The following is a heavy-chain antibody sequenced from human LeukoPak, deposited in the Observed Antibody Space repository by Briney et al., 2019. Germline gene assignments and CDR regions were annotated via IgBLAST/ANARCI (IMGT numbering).Heavy chain of an antibody. Sequence: GGSLRLSCAASGFTFSAYYMSWIRQAPGKGLEWVSYISAPGNTTYYADSVKGRFTISRDNAKNSLYLQMNTLRAEDTAVYYCASGRPSYSGSGMSFWGQGTVVIVSS. J-gene: IGHJ3*01. V-gene: IGHV3-11*01. CDR2: ISAPGNTT. CDR3: ASGRPSYSGSGMSF. CDR1: GFTFSAYY. D-gene: IGHD3-10*01.